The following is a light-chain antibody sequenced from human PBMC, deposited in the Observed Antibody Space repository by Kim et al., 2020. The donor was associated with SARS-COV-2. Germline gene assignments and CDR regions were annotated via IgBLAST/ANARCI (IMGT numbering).Light chain of an antibody. V-gene: IGLV3-21*02. CDR1: KMRSIS. Sequence: SGAKMRSISVLWYCQTQGRAYGLVLYNDNDRPSGMPGRSSGSNSGDTATLTISGVEAGDEAEYYCQVWDSISDRPEVFGGGTQLTVL. J-gene: IGLJ3*02. CDR2: NDN. CDR3: QVWDSISDRPEV.